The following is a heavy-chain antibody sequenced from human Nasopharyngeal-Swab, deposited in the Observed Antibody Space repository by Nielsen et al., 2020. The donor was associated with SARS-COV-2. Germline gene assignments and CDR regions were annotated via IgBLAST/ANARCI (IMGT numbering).Heavy chain of an antibody. Sequence: WIRQPPGKALEWLALIDWDDDKYYSTSLRTRLTISKDTSKNQVVLTMTNMDPVDTATYYCARAQTSSWAVRYYYYMDVWGKGTTVTASS. J-gene: IGHJ6*03. V-gene: IGHV2-70*01. CDR2: IDWDDDK. CDR3: ARAQTSSWAVRYYYYMDV. D-gene: IGHD6-13*01.